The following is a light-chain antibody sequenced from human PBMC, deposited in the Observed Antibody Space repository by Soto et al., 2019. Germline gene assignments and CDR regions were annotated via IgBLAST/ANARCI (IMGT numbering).Light chain of an antibody. CDR3: SSYTSTSNPYV. J-gene: IGLJ1*01. V-gene: IGLV2-14*01. CDR1: SSDVGGFNY. CDR2: QVS. Sequence: QSALTQPASVSGSLGQSITISCTGTSSDVGGFNYVSWHQQHPGKAPKVIIYQVSYRPSGVSSRFSGSKSGNTASLTISGLQAEDEADYYCSSYTSTSNPYVFGPGTKLTVL.